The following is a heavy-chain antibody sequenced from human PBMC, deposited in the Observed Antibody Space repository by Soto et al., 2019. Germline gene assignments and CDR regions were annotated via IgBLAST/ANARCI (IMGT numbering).Heavy chain of an antibody. J-gene: IGHJ4*02. Sequence: QVQLVESGGGVVQPGRSLRLSCAASGFTFSSYGMHWVRQAPGKGLEWVAVVASDGSVTYYGDSVKGRFTISRDNSKNTLYLQTDSLSSEDTAVYYCEKSRGTTKERGLDCWGQGTLVSVSS. V-gene: IGHV3-30*18. CDR1: GFTFSSYG. CDR2: VASDGSVT. CDR3: EKSRGTTKERGLDC. D-gene: IGHD3-16*01.